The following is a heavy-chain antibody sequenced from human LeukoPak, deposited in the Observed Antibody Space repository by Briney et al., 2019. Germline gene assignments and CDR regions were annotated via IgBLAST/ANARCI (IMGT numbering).Heavy chain of an antibody. CDR1: GFTFSSYA. CDR2: ISGSGGST. V-gene: IGHV3-23*01. D-gene: IGHD3-10*01. Sequence: HTGGSLRLSCAASGFTFSSYAMSWVRQAPGKGLEWVSAISGSGGSTYYADSVKGRFTISRDNARNSLYLQTNSLRAEDTAVYYCARGADNSGSFVILDYWGQGTLVTVSS. J-gene: IGHJ4*02. CDR3: ARGADNSGSFVILDY.